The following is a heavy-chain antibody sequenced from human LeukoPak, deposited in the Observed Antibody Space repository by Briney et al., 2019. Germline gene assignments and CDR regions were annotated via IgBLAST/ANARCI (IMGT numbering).Heavy chain of an antibody. CDR3: ARLGWYFDY. J-gene: IGHJ4*02. CDR2: INHSGST. V-gene: IGHV4-34*01. Sequence: SETLSLTCAVYGGSFSGYYWSWIRRPPGKGLEWIGEINHSGSTNYNPSLKSRVTISVDTSKNQFSLKLSSVTAADTAVYYCARLGWYFDYWGQGTLVTVSS. D-gene: IGHD6-19*01. CDR1: GGSFSGYY.